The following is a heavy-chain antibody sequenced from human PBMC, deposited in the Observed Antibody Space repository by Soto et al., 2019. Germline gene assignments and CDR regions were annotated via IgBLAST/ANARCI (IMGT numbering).Heavy chain of an antibody. J-gene: IGHJ6*02. CDR2: ISSSSSTI. D-gene: IGHD3-10*01. CDR3: AKDRFDFYGMDV. V-gene: IGHV3-48*01. CDR1: GFTFSSYS. Sequence: EVPLVESGGGLVQPGGSLRLSCAASGFTFSSYSMNWVRQAPGKGLEWVSYISSSSSTIYYADSVKGRFTISRDNAKNSLYLQMNSLRAEDTAVYYCAKDRFDFYGMDVWGQGTTVTVSS.